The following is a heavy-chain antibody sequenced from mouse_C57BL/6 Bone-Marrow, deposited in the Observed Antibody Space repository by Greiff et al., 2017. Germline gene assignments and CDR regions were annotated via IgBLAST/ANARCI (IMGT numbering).Heavy chain of an antibody. CDR2: IYPGGGYT. J-gene: IGHJ2*01. CDR1: GYTLTNYW. V-gene: IGHV1-63*01. Sequence: QVQLQQSGAELVRPGTSVKMSCKASGYTLTNYWICWAKQRPGHGLEWIGDIYPGGGYTNYNEKFKGKATLTADKSSSTAYMQFSSLTSEDSAVYFCARAWYYFDYWGQGTTLTGSS. CDR3: ARAWYYFDY.